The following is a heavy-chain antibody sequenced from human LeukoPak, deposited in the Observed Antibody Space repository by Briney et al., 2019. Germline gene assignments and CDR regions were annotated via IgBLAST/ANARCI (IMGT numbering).Heavy chain of an antibody. CDR1: GYTFTSYG. CDR2: ISAYNGNT. Sequence: ASVKVSCKASGYTFTSYGISWVRQAPGQGLEWMGWISAYNGNTNYAQKLQGRVTMTTDTSTSTAYMELRSPRSDDTAVYYCAGTLYYGSGSYYAFDIWGQGTMVTVSS. D-gene: IGHD3-10*01. V-gene: IGHV1-18*01. CDR3: AGTLYYGSGSYYAFDI. J-gene: IGHJ3*02.